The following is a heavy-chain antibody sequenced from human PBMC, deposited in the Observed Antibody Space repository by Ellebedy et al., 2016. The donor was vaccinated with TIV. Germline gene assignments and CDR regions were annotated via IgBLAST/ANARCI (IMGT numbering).Heavy chain of an antibody. CDR2: IYYSGST. J-gene: IGHJ4*02. V-gene: IGHV4-39*01. CDR1: GGSISSSSYF. D-gene: IGHD4-17*01. Sequence: SETLSLXXTVSGGSISSSSYFWGWIRQPPGQGLEWIGIIYYSGSTYYNPSLNSRVSISVDRAKNQFSLNLNSVTASDTAVYYCARPLRSTVTTSIYFDYWGQGTLVTVSS. CDR3: ARPLRSTVTTSIYFDY.